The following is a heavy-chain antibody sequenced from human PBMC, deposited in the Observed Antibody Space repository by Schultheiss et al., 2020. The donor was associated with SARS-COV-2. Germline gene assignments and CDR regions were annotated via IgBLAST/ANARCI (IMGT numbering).Heavy chain of an antibody. CDR2: IYYSGST. CDR3: ARVGYCSGGSCYGVGY. CDR1: GGSISSGGYY. J-gene: IGHJ4*02. V-gene: IGHV4-31*03. Sequence: SETLSLTCTVSGGSISSGGYYWSWIRQHPGKGLEWIGYIYYSGSTYYNPSLKSRVTISVDTSKNQFSLKLSSVTAADTAVYYCARVGYCSGGSCYGVGYWCQGTLVTVSS. D-gene: IGHD2-15*01.